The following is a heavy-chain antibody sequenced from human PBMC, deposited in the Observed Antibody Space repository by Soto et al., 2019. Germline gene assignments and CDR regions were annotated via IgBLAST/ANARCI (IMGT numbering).Heavy chain of an antibody. Sequence: SETLSLTCAVYGGSFSGYYWSWIRQPPGKGLEWIGEINHSGSTNYNPSLKSRVTISVDTSKNQFSLKLSSVTAADTAVYYCARGPTNYYYYYMDVWGKGTRVTVSS. CDR2: INHSGST. V-gene: IGHV4-34*01. CDR3: ARGPTNYYYYYMDV. CDR1: GGSFSGYY. J-gene: IGHJ6*03.